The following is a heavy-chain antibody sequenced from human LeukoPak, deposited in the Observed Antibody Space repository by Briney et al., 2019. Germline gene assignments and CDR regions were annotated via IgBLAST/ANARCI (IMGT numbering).Heavy chain of an antibody. D-gene: IGHD1-26*01. CDR2: ISGSGDTT. CDR1: GFTFSTYG. CDR3: AKDAGGSGSPTTEYGMDV. Sequence: PGGSLRLSCGASGFTFSTYGMTWVRQAPGKGPEWVSGISGSGDTTKYADSVKGRFTISRDNSKNTLYLQMNSLRAEDTAVYYCAKDAGGSGSPTTEYGMDVWGQGTTVTVSS. V-gene: IGHV3-23*01. J-gene: IGHJ6*02.